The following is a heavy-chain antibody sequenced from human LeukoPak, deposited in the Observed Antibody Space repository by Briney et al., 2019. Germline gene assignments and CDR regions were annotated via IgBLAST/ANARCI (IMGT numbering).Heavy chain of an antibody. J-gene: IGHJ6*02. D-gene: IGHD3-10*01. CDR2: ISYDGSNK. CDR3: ARDHYYGSGTSPPRMDV. V-gene: IGHV3-30-3*01. Sequence: GGSLRLSCAVSGFTFSTYATYWVRQAPGKGLEWVAVISYDGSNKYYADSVKGRFTISRDNSKNTLYLEMNSLRAEDTAVYYCARDHYYGSGTSPPRMDVWGQGTTVTVSS. CDR1: GFTFSTYA.